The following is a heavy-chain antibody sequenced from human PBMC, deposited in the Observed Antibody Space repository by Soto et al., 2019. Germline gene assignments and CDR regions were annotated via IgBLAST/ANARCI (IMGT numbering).Heavy chain of an antibody. J-gene: IGHJ6*02. Sequence: ASVKVSCKASGYTFTSYGISWVRQAPGQGLEWMGWISAYNGNTNYAQKLQGRVTMTTDTSTSTAYMELRSLRSDDTAVYYCARVPLSRSYNLNYYGMDVWGQGTMVT. CDR3: ARVPLSRSYNLNYYGMDV. CDR1: GYTFTSYG. V-gene: IGHV1-18*04. D-gene: IGHD1-20*01. CDR2: ISAYNGNT.